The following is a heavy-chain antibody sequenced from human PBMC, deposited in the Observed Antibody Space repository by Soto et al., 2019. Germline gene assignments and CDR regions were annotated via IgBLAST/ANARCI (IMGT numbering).Heavy chain of an antibody. J-gene: IGHJ4*02. V-gene: IGHV4-34*01. D-gene: IGHD6-6*01. CDR1: GGSFSGYY. CDR2: INHSGST. Sequence: LSLTCAVYGGSFSGYYWSWIRQPPGKGLEWIGEINHSGSTNYNPSLKSRVTISVDTSKNQFSLKLSSVTAADTAVYYCARVIAARVYWGQGTLVTVSS. CDR3: ARVIAARVY.